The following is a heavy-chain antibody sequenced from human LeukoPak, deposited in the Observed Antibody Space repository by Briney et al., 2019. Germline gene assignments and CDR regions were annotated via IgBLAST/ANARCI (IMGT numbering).Heavy chain of an antibody. Sequence: GGSLRLSCAASGFTFSSYEMNWVRQAPGKGLEWVSYISSSGSTIYYADSVKGRFTISRDNAKNSLYLQMNSLRADDTAVYYCARGKDNSGTWDYFDYWGQGTLVTVSS. J-gene: IGHJ4*02. CDR1: GFTFSSYE. CDR3: ARGKDNSGTWDYFDY. CDR2: ISSSGSTI. V-gene: IGHV3-48*03. D-gene: IGHD6-19*01.